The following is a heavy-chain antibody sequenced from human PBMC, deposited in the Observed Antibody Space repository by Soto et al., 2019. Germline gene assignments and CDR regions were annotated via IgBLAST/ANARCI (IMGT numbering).Heavy chain of an antibody. D-gene: IGHD5-12*01. J-gene: IGHJ4*02. CDR1: GGTFSSYA. Sequence: GASVKVSCKASGGTFSSYAISWVRQAPGQGLEWMGGIIPIFGTANYAQKFQGRVTITADESTSTAYMELSSLRSEDTAVYYCAREIEGLEMATIPGYWGQGTLVTVSS. V-gene: IGHV1-69*13. CDR2: IIPIFGTA. CDR3: AREIEGLEMATIPGY.